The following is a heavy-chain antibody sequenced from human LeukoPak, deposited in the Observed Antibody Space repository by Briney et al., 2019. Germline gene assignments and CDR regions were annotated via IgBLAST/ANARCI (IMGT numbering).Heavy chain of an antibody. CDR2: IKEDGSEK. CDR3: ARNWGHFDF. D-gene: IGHD7-27*01. Sequence: GGSLRLSCAASGFTFSSYWMNWVRQAPGKGLEWVACIKEDGSEKYYVGSVKGRFTISRDNARYSLFLQMTSLRAEDTAVYYCARNWGHFDFWGQGSLVTVSS. V-gene: IGHV3-7*04. CDR1: GFTFSSYW. J-gene: IGHJ4*02.